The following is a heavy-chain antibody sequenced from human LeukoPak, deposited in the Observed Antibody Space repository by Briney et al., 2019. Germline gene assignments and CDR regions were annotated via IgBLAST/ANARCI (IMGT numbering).Heavy chain of an antibody. CDR3: ASRNYYYYMDV. CDR1: GFTFTSYW. J-gene: IGHJ6*03. CDR2: ISYDGSNK. Sequence: GGSLRLSCAASGFTFTSYWMSWVRQAPGKGLEWVSLISYDGSNKYYADSVKGRVTISRDNSKNTLYLQMNRLRAEDTAVYYCASRNYYYYMDVWGKGTTVTVSS. V-gene: IGHV3-30*03.